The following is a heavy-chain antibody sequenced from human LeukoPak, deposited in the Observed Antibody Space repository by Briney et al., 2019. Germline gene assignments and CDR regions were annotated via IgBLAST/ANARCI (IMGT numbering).Heavy chain of an antibody. D-gene: IGHD1-1*01. J-gene: IGHJ4*02. CDR3: ASNIPTPTTSPPLGY. CDR2: IDYSGRT. CDR1: GGSTDSYYY. V-gene: IGHV4-59*08. Sequence: SETLSLTCTVSGGSTDSYYYWSWIRQPPGKGLEWIGYIDYSGRTKYNPSLQSRVTISVDTSKTQFSLRLGSVTAADAAVYFCASNIPTPTTSPPLGYWGQGTLVTVSS.